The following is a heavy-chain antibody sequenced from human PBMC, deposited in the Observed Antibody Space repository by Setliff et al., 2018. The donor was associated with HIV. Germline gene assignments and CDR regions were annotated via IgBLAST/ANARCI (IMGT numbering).Heavy chain of an antibody. Sequence: GESLKISCAASGFTFSTYAMSWVRQAPGKGLEWVSTVSGGGGSTYYADSVKGRFTISRDNSKNTLNLQMNSLRAEDTAVYYCAKCLGWLQLGSVFDIWGQGTMVTVSS. CDR1: GFTFSTYA. CDR2: VSGGGGST. CDR3: AKCLGWLQLGSVFDI. V-gene: IGHV3-23*01. J-gene: IGHJ3*02. D-gene: IGHD1-1*01.